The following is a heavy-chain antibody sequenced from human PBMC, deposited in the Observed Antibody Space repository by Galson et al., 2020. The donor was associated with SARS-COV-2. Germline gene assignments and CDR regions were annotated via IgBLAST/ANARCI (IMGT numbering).Heavy chain of an antibody. D-gene: IGHD3-3*01. CDR3: AREVGTYYDFWSGIIPHRSYYMDV. V-gene: IGHV3-7*03. J-gene: IGHJ6*03. CDR2: IKQDGSEK. Sequence: GESLKISCAASGFTFSSYWMSWVRQAPGKGLEWVANIKQDGSEKYYVDSVKGRFTISRDNAKNSLYLQMNSLRAEDTAVYYCAREVGTYYDFWSGIIPHRSYYMDVWGKGTTVTVSS. CDR1: GFTFSSYW.